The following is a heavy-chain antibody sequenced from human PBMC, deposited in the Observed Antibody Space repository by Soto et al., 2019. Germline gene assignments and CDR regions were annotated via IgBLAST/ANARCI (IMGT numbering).Heavy chain of an antibody. V-gene: IGHV3-15*01. CDR1: GFTFSNAW. Sequence: GGSLRLSCAGSGFTFSNAWVSWGRQAPGKGLEWVGRIKSKTYGGTTDYAAPVKGRFTISRDDSKNTLYLQMNSLETEDTAVYYCTTDSFYGDYAIDYWGQGTLVTVSS. CDR3: TTDSFYGDYAIDY. CDR2: IKSKTYGGTT. D-gene: IGHD4-17*01. J-gene: IGHJ4*02.